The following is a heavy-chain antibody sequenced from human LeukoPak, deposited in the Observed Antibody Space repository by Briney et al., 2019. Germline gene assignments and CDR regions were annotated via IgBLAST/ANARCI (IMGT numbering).Heavy chain of an antibody. J-gene: IGHJ4*02. Sequence: GGSLRLSCAASGFTFTSYWMTWVRQAPGKGLEWVANIKEDGSEKYYVDSVKGRFSISRDNAKNSLYLQMSSLRAEDTAVYYCARGHFYSIYWGQGTLVTVSS. CDR3: ARGHFYSIY. V-gene: IGHV3-7*01. CDR1: GFTFTSYW. CDR2: IKEDGSEK. D-gene: IGHD2/OR15-2a*01.